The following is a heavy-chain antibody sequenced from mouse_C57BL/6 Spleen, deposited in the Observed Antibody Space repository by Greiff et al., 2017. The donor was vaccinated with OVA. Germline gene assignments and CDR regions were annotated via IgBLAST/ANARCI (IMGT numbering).Heavy chain of an antibody. D-gene: IGHD1-1*01. J-gene: IGHJ4*01. CDR3: ALKGNYYGSSSYYAMDY. Sequence: VQLQQSGPELVKPGASVKISCKASGYTFTDYYMNWVKQSHGKSLEWIGDINPNNGGTSYNQKFKGKATLTVDKSSSTAYMELRSLTSEDSAVYYCALKGNYYGSSSYYAMDYWGQGTSVTVSS. CDR2: INPNNGGT. CDR1: GYTFTDYY. V-gene: IGHV1-26*01.